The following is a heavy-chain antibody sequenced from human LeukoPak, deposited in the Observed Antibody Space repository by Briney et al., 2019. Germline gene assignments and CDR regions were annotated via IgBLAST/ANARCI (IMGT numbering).Heavy chain of an antibody. CDR2: IKQDGSEK. J-gene: IGHJ3*02. V-gene: IGHV3-7*03. CDR3: ARDDDIVVVPAAMGVAFDI. D-gene: IGHD2-2*01. Sequence: GGSLRLSCAASGFTFSSYWMSWVRQAPGKGLEWVANIKQDGSEKYYVDPVKGRFTISRDNAKNSLYLQMNSLRAEDTAVYYCARDDDIVVVPAAMGVAFDIWGQGTMVTVSS. CDR1: GFTFSSYW.